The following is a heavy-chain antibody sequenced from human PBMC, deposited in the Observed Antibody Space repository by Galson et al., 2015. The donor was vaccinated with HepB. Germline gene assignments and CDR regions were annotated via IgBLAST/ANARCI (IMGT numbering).Heavy chain of an antibody. V-gene: IGHV4-30-2*01. Sequence: TLSLTCVVSGGSISSGGYSWSWIRQPLGKGLEWIGFMYHSRNIYYNPSPKSRVTISVDRSKNHFFLNLTSVTAADTAVYYCARSSATTVPGGYYFYGMDLWGQGTTVTVSS. CDR1: GGSISSGGYS. J-gene: IGHJ6*02. CDR2: MYHSRNI. CDR3: ARSSATTVPGGYYFYGMDL. D-gene: IGHD6-6*01.